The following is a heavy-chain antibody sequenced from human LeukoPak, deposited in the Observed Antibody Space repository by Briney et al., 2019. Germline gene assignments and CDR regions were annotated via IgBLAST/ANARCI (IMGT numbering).Heavy chain of an antibody. V-gene: IGHV3-9*01. CDR2: INWNSDSI. CDR1: GFTFDDYA. CDR3: AINGGGDSGYGNFDY. D-gene: IGHD5-12*01. J-gene: IGHJ4*02. Sequence: GGSLRLSCAVSGFTFDDYAMHWVRQVPGKGLEWVSGINWNSDSIGYADSVKGRFTTSRDNAKNSLYLQMNSLRAEDTAFYYCAINGGGDSGYGNFDYWGQGDLVTVSS.